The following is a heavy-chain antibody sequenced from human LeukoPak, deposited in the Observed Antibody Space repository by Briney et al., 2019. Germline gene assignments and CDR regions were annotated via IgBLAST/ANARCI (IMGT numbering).Heavy chain of an antibody. CDR1: GGSISSGSYY. V-gene: IGHV4-61*01. Sequence: PSQTLSLTCTVSGGSISSGSYYWSWIRQPPGKGLEWIGYIYYSGSTNYNPSLKSRVTISVDTSKNQFSLKLSSVTAADTAVYYCARHRRGFDPWGQGTLVTVS. CDR2: IYYSGST. J-gene: IGHJ5*02. CDR3: ARHRRGFDP.